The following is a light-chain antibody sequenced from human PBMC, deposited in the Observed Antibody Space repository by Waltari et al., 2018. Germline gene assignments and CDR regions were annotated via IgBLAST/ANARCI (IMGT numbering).Light chain of an antibody. CDR3: CSYIGRAL. CDR2: DVT. CDR1: SSDVGRFNY. Sequence: QSALTQPRSVSGSPGQSVTISCTGTSSDVGRFNYVAWYQHHPGRPPRLLIYDVTKRPSGVPDRFSGSKSGNTASLTISGLQDEDEADFYCCSYIGRALFGGGTKLTV. J-gene: IGLJ2*01. V-gene: IGLV2-11*01.